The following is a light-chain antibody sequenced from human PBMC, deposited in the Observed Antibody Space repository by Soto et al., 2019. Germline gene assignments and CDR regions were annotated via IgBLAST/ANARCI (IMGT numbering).Light chain of an antibody. J-gene: IGKJ5*01. CDR3: QHYENLPT. Sequence: IQMTESTSSLSASVGDRVTLTCQASHNIKNYLNWYQQKPGRAPKLLIYDASNLEAGVPSRFRGSGSGTDFTFTISRMKPEDIATYYCQHYENLPTFGQGTRLEIK. V-gene: IGKV1-33*01. CDR1: HNIKNY. CDR2: DAS.